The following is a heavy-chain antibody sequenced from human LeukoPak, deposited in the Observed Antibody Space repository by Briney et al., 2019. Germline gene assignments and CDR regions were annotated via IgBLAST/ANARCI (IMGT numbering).Heavy chain of an antibody. CDR2: IVVSSGNT. Sequence: SVKVSCKASGFTFTSSAVRWVRQARGQRLEWIGWIVVSSGNTNYAQKFQERVTITRDMSTSTAYMELSSLRSEDTAVYYCAADPRSSGWSTRDYWGQGTLVTVSS. CDR1: GFTFTSSA. J-gene: IGHJ4*02. CDR3: AADPRSSGWSTRDY. D-gene: IGHD6-19*01. V-gene: IGHV1-58*01.